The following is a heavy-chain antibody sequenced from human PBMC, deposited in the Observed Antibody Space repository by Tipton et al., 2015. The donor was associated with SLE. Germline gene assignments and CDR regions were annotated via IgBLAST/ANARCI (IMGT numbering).Heavy chain of an antibody. Sequence: SLRLSCTVSDDSISSSSWWNWVRQPPGKGLEWIGEIFHIGSTNYQPSLKSRVTISVDKSRNQFSLKLTSVTAADTAVYYCARGPAVVGTSGYDALDIWGQGTMVTVSS. CDR3: ARGPAVVGTSGYDALDI. CDR2: IFHIGST. D-gene: IGHD1-26*01. J-gene: IGHJ3*02. CDR1: DDSISSSSW. V-gene: IGHV4-4*02.